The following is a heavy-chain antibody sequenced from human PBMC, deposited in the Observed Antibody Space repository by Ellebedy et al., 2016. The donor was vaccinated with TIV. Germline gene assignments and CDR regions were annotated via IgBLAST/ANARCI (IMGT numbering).Heavy chain of an antibody. D-gene: IGHD2-8*02. J-gene: IGHJ4*02. CDR1: GYIFGSYW. V-gene: IGHV5-51*01. Sequence: KVSCKGSGYIFGSYWIGWVRQMPGKGLEWMGVIYPGDSETRYSPSFQGHVTISADKSTNTAYLQWNSLKASDTATYYCARQYSTGLGGAGYWGQGTLVTVSS. CDR2: IYPGDSET. CDR3: ARQYSTGLGGAGY.